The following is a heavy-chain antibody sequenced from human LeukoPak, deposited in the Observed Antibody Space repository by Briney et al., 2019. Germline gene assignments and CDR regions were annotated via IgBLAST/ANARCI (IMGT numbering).Heavy chain of an antibody. CDR2: IKQDGSEK. CDR1: GFTFHNYA. Sequence: GGSLRLSCAASGFTFHNYAMSWVRQAPGKGLEWVANIKQDGSEKYYVDSVKGRFTVSRDNTKNSLFLQMNSLRAEDTAVYYCARDTRESSLDYWGQGTLVTVSS. V-gene: IGHV3-7*05. CDR3: ARDTRESSLDY. J-gene: IGHJ4*02. D-gene: IGHD2-2*01.